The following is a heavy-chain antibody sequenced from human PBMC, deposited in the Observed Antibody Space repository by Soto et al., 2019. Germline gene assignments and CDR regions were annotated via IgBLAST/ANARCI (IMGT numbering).Heavy chain of an antibody. CDR3: ARXRHSSDKRNYYYYGMDV. V-gene: IGHV3-30-3*01. CDR2: ISYDGSNK. D-gene: IGHD6-19*01. CDR1: GFTFSSYA. Sequence: GGSLRLSCAASGFTFSSYAMHWVRQAPGKGLEWVAVISYDGSNKYYADSVKGRFTISRDNSKNTLYLQMNSLRAEDTAVYYCARXRHSSDKRNYYYYGMDVWGQGTTVTVSS. J-gene: IGHJ6*02.